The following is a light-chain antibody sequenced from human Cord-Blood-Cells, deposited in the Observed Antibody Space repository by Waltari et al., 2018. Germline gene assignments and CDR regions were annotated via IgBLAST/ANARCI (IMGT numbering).Light chain of an antibody. CDR3: CSYAGSYTFYV. Sequence: QSALTQPRSVSRSPGQSVTISCTGTSSDVGGYNYVSWYQQHPGKAPKLMIYDVSKGRSGVPVRFSGSKSGNTASLTISGRQAEDEADYYCCSYAGSYTFYVFGTGTKVTVL. CDR1: SSDVGGYNY. J-gene: IGLJ1*01. CDR2: DVS. V-gene: IGLV2-11*01.